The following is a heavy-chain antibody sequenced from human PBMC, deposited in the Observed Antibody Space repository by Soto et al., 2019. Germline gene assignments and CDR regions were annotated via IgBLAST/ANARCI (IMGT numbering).Heavy chain of an antibody. CDR2: VSLGGGA. V-gene: IGHV4-4*02. J-gene: IGHJ4*02. D-gene: IGHD4-4*01. Sequence: QVQLQESGPGLVKPSETLSLSCAVSGVSITSTDWWSWVRQPPGKGLQWIGEVSLGGGANYNPSLKSRVTISVDNSKNQFSLTLNSVTGADTAVYFCAGSTADTTLKASSFWGQGTLVTVSS. CDR3: AGSTADTTLKASSF. CDR1: GVSITSTDW.